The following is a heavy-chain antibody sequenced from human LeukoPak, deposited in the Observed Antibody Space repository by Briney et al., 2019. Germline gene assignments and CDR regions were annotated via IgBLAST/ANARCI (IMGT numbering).Heavy chain of an antibody. V-gene: IGHV1-69*06. D-gene: IGHD3-10*01. Sequence: ASVKVSCTASGGTFSSYAISWVRQAPGQGLEWMGGIIPIFGTANYAQKFQGRVTITADKSTSTAYMELSSLRSEDTAVYYCARGSMVRGVIRPYYYYYGMDVWGKGTTVTVSS. CDR1: GGTFSSYA. J-gene: IGHJ6*04. CDR3: ARGSMVRGVIRPYYYYYGMDV. CDR2: IIPIFGTA.